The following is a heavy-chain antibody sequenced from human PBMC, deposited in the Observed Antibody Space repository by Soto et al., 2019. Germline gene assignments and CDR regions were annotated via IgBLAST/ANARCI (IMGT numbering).Heavy chain of an antibody. J-gene: IGHJ4*02. D-gene: IGHD6-19*01. CDR2: INSDGTTT. CDR1: GFTFSGNW. CDR3: ARGPFGWYGFDY. V-gene: IGHV3-74*01. Sequence: EVQLVESGGGLVQPGGSLRLSCAGSGFTFSGNWMHWVHQAPGKGLVWVSRINSDGTTTNYADSVKGRFTISRDNAKNTLFLQMSSLRAEDTAVYYCARGPFGWYGFDYWGQGTLLTVSS.